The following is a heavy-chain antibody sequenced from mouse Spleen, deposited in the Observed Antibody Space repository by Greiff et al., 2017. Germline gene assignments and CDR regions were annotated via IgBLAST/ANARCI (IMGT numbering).Heavy chain of an antibody. V-gene: IGHV1-7*01. CDR1: GYTFTSYG. J-gene: IGHJ3*01. Sequence: VQLEESGAELVKPGASVKMSCKASGYTFTSYGMHWVKQRPGQGLEWIGYINPSSGYTKYNQKFKDKATLTADKSSSTAYMQLSSLTYEDSAVYYCARGYYSNSPFAYWGQGTLVTVSA. CDR2: INPSSGYT. D-gene: IGHD2-5*01. CDR3: ARGYYSNSPFAY.